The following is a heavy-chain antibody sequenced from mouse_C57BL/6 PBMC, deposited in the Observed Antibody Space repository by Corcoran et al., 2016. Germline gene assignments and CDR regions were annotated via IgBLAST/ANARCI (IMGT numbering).Heavy chain of an antibody. D-gene: IGHD1-1*01. CDR3: ALDDYYGTQAWFAY. Sequence: DVQLQESGPGLVKPSQSLSLTCSVTGYSITSGYYWNWIRQFPGNKLEWMGYISYDGSNNYNPSLKNRISITRDTSKNQFFLKLNSVTTEDTATYYCALDDYYGTQAWFAYWGQGTLVTVSA. CDR1: GYSITSGYY. CDR2: ISYDGSN. V-gene: IGHV3-6*01. J-gene: IGHJ3*01.